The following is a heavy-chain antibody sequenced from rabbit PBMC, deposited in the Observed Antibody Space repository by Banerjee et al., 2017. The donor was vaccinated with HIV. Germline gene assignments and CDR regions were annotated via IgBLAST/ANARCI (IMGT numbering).Heavy chain of an antibody. CDR3: ARAYGGGFNI. Sequence: QSLEESGGGLVKPGASLPLTCTASAFSFNNKYLMFCVRQDPGKGLEWIACINTISGDTVYATWAKGRFTISKASWTTVTLQMTSLTAADTAAYFWARAYGGGFNIWGQGTLVTVS. CDR2: INTISGDT. V-gene: IGHV1S40*01. CDR1: AFSFNNKYL. D-gene: IGHD4-2*01. J-gene: IGHJ4*02.